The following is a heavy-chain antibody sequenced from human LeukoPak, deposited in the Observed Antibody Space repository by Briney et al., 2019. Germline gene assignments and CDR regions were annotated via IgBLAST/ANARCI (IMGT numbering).Heavy chain of an antibody. Sequence: PGGSLRLSCAASGFTFSSNAMTWVHQAPGKGLEWVSLVSGSGAPTYYGDSVKGRFTISRDNSKNTLYLQMNSLRAEDTAIYFCAKAPIISGRGAFDIWGQGTMVTVSS. V-gene: IGHV3-23*01. J-gene: IGHJ3*02. CDR1: GFTFSSNA. D-gene: IGHD1-26*01. CDR3: AKAPIISGRGAFDI. CDR2: VSGSGAPT.